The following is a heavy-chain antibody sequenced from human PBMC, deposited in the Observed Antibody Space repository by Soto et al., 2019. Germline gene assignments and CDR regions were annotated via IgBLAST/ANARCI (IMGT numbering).Heavy chain of an antibody. Sequence: QVQLVQSGAEVKKPGSSVKVSCKASGGTFSSYAISWVRQAPGQGLEWMGGIIPIFGTANYAQKFQGRVTITADESTNTAYMELSSLRSEDTAMYYCARGGVGGSWGYFDYWGQGTLVTVSS. J-gene: IGHJ4*02. CDR2: IIPIFGTA. D-gene: IGHD3-10*01. CDR3: ARGGVGGSWGYFDY. CDR1: GGTFSSYA. V-gene: IGHV1-69*01.